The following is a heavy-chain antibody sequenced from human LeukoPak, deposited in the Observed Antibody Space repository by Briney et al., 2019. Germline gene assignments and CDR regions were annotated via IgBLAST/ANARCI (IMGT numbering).Heavy chain of an antibody. CDR1: GFTFSSYD. CDR3: AELGITMIGGV. D-gene: IGHD3-10*02. CDR2: ISSSGSTI. J-gene: IGHJ6*03. Sequence: PGGSLRLSCAASGFTFSSYDMNWVRQAPGKGLEWVSYISSSGSTIYYADSVKGRFTISRDNAKNSLYLQMNSLRAEDTAVYYCAELGITMIGGVWGKGTTATISS. V-gene: IGHV3-48*03.